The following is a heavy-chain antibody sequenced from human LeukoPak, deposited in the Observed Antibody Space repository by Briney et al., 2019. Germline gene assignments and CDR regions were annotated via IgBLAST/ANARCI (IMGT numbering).Heavy chain of an antibody. J-gene: IGHJ5*02. D-gene: IGHD6-13*01. Sequence: GGSLTLSCAATGFTVSDNYMSWVRQAPGKGLEWVSVMYSGGATYYANSVKCRFTFSRDISKNTLFLQMNGLTTEDTAMYYCARDAPQVPAAGVLASWGQGTLVTVSS. CDR1: GFTVSDNY. V-gene: IGHV3-53*01. CDR3: ARDAPQVPAAGVLAS. CDR2: MYSGGAT.